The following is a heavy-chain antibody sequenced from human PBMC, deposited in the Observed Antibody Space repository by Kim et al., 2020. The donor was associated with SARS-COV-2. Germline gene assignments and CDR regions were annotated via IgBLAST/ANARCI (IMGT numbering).Heavy chain of an antibody. CDR1: GYSISSGYY. J-gene: IGHJ4*02. CDR2: IFRSGST. Sequence: SETLSLTCTVSGYSISSGYYWGWVRQPPGKGLEWIGNIFRSGSTHYNPSLKSRATISLGTSKNQFSLRLTSVTAADTAAYYCARVGVTSWEYDYWGQGT. D-gene: IGHD1-26*01. V-gene: IGHV4-38-2*02. CDR3: ARVGVTSWEYDY.